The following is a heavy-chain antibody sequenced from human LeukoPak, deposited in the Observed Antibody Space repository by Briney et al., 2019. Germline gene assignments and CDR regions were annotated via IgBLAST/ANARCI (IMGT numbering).Heavy chain of an antibody. CDR2: IYYSGST. V-gene: IGHV4-59*08. D-gene: IGHD1-26*01. Sequence: SETLSLTCTVSGGSISSYYWSWIRQPPGKGLEWIGYIYYSGSTNYNPSLKSRVTISVDTSKNQFPLKLSSVTAADTAVYYCARQKKKWELDEYYFDYWGQGTLVTVSS. CDR1: GGSISSYY. J-gene: IGHJ4*02. CDR3: ARQKKKWELDEYYFDY.